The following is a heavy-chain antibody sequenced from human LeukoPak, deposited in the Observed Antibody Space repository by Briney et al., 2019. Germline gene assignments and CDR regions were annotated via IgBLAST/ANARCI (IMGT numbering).Heavy chain of an antibody. V-gene: IGHV3-23*01. CDR1: GFTFSSYA. CDR3: ATYGGNSLVYY. Sequence: GGSLRLSCAASGFTFSSYAMSWVRQAPGKGLEWVSAISGSGGSTYYADSVKGRFTISRDNSKNTLYLQMNSLRAEDTAVYYCATYGGNSLVYYWGQGTLVTVSS. D-gene: IGHD4-23*01. J-gene: IGHJ4*02. CDR2: ISGSGGST.